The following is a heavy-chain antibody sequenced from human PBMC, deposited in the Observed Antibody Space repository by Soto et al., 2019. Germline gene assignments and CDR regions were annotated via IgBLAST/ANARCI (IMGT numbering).Heavy chain of an antibody. V-gene: IGHV4-61*01. CDR1: GGSVISGSYY. CDR2: IYYSGST. J-gene: IGHJ4*02. Sequence: QVQLQESGPGLVKPSETLSLTCTVSGGSVISGSYYWSWILQLPGNGLEWIGYIYYSGSTNYNPSLEGLVHITVHTSKNQFSLKLSSVTAADTAVYYCERASRSGYDPLYYFDCGGQGTLVTVSS. D-gene: IGHD5-12*01. CDR3: ERASRSGYDPLYYFDC.